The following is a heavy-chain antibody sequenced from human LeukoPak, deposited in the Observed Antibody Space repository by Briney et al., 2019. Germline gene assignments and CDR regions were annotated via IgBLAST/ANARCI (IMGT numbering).Heavy chain of an antibody. V-gene: IGHV3-48*01. CDR1: GITFSSYS. Sequence: HPGGSLRLSCGASGITFSSYSMNWVRQAPGKGLEWVSYISSSGSTKYYADSVKGRFTISRDNARNSLYLQMNSLRAEDTAVYYCAKHPGFFWPQEYFDYWGQGTLVTVSS. D-gene: IGHD3-3*01. CDR3: AKHPGFFWPQEYFDY. CDR2: ISSSGSTK. J-gene: IGHJ4*02.